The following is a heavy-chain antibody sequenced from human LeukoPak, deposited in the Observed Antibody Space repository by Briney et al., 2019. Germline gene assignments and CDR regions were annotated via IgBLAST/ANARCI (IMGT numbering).Heavy chain of an antibody. V-gene: IGHV3-53*01. J-gene: IGHJ6*02. CDR2: IYSGGST. D-gene: IGHD2-15*01. CDR1: GFTFSRYW. Sequence: GGSLRLSCAASGFTFSRYWMHWVRQAPGKGLEWVSVIYSGGSTYYADSVKGRFTISRDNSKNTLHLQMNSLRAEDTAVYYCARGCRRGGGSCRYYYYGMDVWGQGTTVTVSS. CDR3: ARGCRRGGGSCRYYYYGMDV.